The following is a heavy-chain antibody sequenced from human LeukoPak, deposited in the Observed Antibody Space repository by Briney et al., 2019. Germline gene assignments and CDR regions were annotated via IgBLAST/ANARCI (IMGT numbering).Heavy chain of an antibody. V-gene: IGHV3-48*01. J-gene: IGHJ4*02. CDR2: ISSRSSTI. Sequence: PGGSLRLSCAASGFTFSSNSMNWVRQAPGKGLEWVSYISSRSSTIYYADSVKGRFTISRDNATNSLYLQMISLRAEDTAVYYCARGAGSGRNHFDYWGQGTLVTVSS. D-gene: IGHD6-19*01. CDR3: ARGAGSGRNHFDY. CDR1: GFTFSSNS.